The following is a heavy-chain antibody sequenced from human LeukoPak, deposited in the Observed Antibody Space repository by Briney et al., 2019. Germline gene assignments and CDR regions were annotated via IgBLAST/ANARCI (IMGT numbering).Heavy chain of an antibody. Sequence: PGGSLRLSCAASGCTFSSYARSWVGQAPGKGREWVSSISGSGGRTYYADSVKGRFTISRDNSKNTLYLQMNSLRAEDTAVYYCTKGPYYYDSSGYSRRWFDPWGQGTLVTVSS. CDR1: GCTFSSYA. CDR3: TKGPYYYDSSGYSRRWFDP. D-gene: IGHD3-22*01. V-gene: IGHV3-23*01. J-gene: IGHJ5*02. CDR2: ISGSGGRT.